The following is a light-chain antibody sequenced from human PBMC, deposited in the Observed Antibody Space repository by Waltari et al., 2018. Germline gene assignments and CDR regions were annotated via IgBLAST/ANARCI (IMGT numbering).Light chain of an antibody. CDR3: QHYVRLPAT. V-gene: IGKV3-20*01. CDR2: GAS. Sequence: IVLTQSPGTQSLSPGERATLPGRASRSVSRSLAWYQQKPGHAPNLLIYGASPRATGIPDRFTGSGSGTDFSLTISSLEPEDFAIYFCQHYVRLPATFGQRTKVEIK. CDR1: RSVSRS. J-gene: IGKJ1*01.